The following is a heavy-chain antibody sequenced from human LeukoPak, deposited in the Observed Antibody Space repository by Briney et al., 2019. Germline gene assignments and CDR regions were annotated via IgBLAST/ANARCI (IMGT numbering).Heavy chain of an antibody. V-gene: IGHV4-30-4*01. D-gene: IGHD2-8*02. CDR1: GVSIRSGESY. Sequence: SQSLSLTCTVSGVSIRSGESYWGWIRQPPGKGLEWIACVSSSGTTYYNPSLKSRVSISLDTSGNQLSLKLSSVTAADTAVYYCSRSTGGLDSWGQGTLVSVSS. J-gene: IGHJ4*02. CDR3: SRSTGGLDS. CDR2: VSSSGTT.